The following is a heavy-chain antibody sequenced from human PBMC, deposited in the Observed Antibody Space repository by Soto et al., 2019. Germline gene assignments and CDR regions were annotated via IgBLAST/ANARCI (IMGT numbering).Heavy chain of an antibody. Sequence: QVQLVQSGAEVKKPGSSVKVSCKASGGTFSSYAISWVRQAPGQGLEWMGGIIPIFGTANYAQKFQGRDTITADESTSTAYMELSSLRSEDTAVYYCARMDNIWFGELLSHGMDVWGQGTTVTVSS. J-gene: IGHJ6*02. CDR2: IIPIFGTA. CDR3: ARMDNIWFGELLSHGMDV. D-gene: IGHD3-10*01. CDR1: GGTFSSYA. V-gene: IGHV1-69*01.